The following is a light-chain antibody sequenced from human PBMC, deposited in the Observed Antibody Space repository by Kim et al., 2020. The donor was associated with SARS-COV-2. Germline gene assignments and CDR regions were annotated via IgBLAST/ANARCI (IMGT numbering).Light chain of an antibody. J-gene: IGKJ1*01. V-gene: IGKV1-27*01. CDR3: QKYNSAPWT. CDR1: QDIANS. CDR2: AAS. Sequence: ASIGDRVTITCRASQDIANSLAWYQQKPGKVPQVLIYAASTLQSGVPSRFSGSGSGTQFTLTIGSLQTEDVATYYCQKYNSAPWTFGPGTKVDIK.